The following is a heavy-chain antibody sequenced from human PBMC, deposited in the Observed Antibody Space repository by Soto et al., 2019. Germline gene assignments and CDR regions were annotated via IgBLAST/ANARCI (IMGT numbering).Heavy chain of an antibody. CDR1: GGSIRSYY. D-gene: IGHD3-10*01. V-gene: IGHV4-59*08. CDR2: IYYSGST. CDR3: ARHYYGSGSYYDY. Sequence: QVQLQESGPGLVKPSETLSLTCTVSGGSIRSYYWSWIRQPPGKGLEWIGYIYYSGSTNYNPSLKSRVTISVDTSKNKFSLKLSSVTAADTAVYYCARHYYGSGSYYDYWGQGTLVTVSS. J-gene: IGHJ4*02.